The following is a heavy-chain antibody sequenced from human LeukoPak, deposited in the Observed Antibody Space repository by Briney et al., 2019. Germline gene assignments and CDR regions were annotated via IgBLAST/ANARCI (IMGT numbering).Heavy chain of an antibody. V-gene: IGHV4-59*01. CDR2: IYYSGST. Sequence: PSETLSLTCSVSGDSISNYYWNWIRQPPGKGLEWIGYIYYSGSTYYNPSLKSRVAISVDTSRNQFSLKLTSVTAADTAVYYCARVRWIHLWSHFAYWGQGALVTVSS. CDR3: ARVRWIHLWSHFAY. J-gene: IGHJ4*02. CDR1: GDSISNYY. D-gene: IGHD5-18*01.